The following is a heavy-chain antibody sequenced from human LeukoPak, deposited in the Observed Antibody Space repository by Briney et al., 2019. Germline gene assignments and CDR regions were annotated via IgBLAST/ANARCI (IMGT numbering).Heavy chain of an antibody. D-gene: IGHD1-26*01. CDR3: ARRGLESGSYRKTISHYFDY. CDR2: IYNSGST. V-gene: IGHV4-39*02. J-gene: IGHJ4*02. CDR1: GDSISSSSHY. Sequence: SETLSLTCTVSGDSISSSSHYWGWIRQPPGKGLEWIGSIYNSGSTYYNPSLKSRVTISVDTSKNHFSLKLSSVTAADTAVYFCARRGLESGSYRKTISHYFDYWGQGILVTVSS.